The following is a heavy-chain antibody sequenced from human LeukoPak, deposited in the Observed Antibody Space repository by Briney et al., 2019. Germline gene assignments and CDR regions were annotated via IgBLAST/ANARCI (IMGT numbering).Heavy chain of an antibody. J-gene: IGHJ6*02. V-gene: IGHV1-24*01. D-gene: IGHD1-26*01. CDR2: FDPEDGET. CDR3: ATDRPYSGSYYLYYGMDV. Sequence: ASVKVSCKVSGCTLTELSMHWVRQAPGKGLEWMGGFDPEDGETIYAQKFQGRVTMTEDTSTDTAYMELSSLRSEDTAVYYCATDRPYSGSYYLYYGMDVWGQGTTVTVSS. CDR1: GCTLTELS.